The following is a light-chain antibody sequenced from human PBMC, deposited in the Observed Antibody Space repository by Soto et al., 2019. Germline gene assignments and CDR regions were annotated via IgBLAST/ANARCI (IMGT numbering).Light chain of an antibody. Sequence: QSVLTQPPSVSAAPGQKVTISCSGSSSNIGNNYVSWYQQLPGTAPKLLIYDNNKRPSGIPGRFSGSKSGTSATLGITGLQTGDEADYYCGTWDSSLSVVVFGGGPKVTVL. J-gene: IGLJ2*01. CDR1: SSNIGNNY. CDR2: DNN. V-gene: IGLV1-51*01. CDR3: GTWDSSLSVVV.